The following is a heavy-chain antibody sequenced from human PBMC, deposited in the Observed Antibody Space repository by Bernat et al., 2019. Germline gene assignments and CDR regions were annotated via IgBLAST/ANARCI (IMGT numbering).Heavy chain of an antibody. V-gene: IGHV3-48*02. D-gene: IGHD6-13*01. Sequence: EVQLVESGGGLVQPGGSLRLSCAASGFTFSSYSMNWVRQAPGKGLEWVSYISSSSSTISYADSVKGPFTISRDNAKNSLYLQMNSLRDEDTAVYYCARDDGGIAAAGPDYWGQGTLVTVSS. J-gene: IGHJ4*02. CDR3: ARDDGGIAAAGPDY. CDR2: ISSSSSTI. CDR1: GFTFSSYS.